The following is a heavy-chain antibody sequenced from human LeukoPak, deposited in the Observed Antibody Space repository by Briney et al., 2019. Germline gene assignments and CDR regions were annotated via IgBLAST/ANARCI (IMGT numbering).Heavy chain of an antibody. D-gene: IGHD6-19*01. CDR2: INHSGST. Sequence: SETLSLTCAVYGGSFSGYYWSWIRQPPGKGLEWIGEINHSGSTNYNPSLKSRVTISVDTSKNQFSLKLSSVTAADTAVYYCARESRIAVAGHFDYWGPGTLVTVSS. V-gene: IGHV4-34*01. CDR1: GGSFSGYY. CDR3: ARESRIAVAGHFDY. J-gene: IGHJ4*02.